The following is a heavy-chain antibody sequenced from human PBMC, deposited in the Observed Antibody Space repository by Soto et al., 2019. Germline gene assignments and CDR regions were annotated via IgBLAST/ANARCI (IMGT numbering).Heavy chain of an antibody. CDR2: ISASNGNT. CDR1: GYTFTSYG. Sequence: QVQLVQSGAEVKNSGASVKVSCKASGYTFTSYGFSWVRQAPGQGLEWMGWISASNGNTNYAQKLQGRVTMTTDTSTGTAYMELRSLRSDDTATYYCARVPSPGVSEDYWGQGTLVTVSS. D-gene: IGHD2-8*01. V-gene: IGHV1-18*01. J-gene: IGHJ4*02. CDR3: ARVPSPGVSEDY.